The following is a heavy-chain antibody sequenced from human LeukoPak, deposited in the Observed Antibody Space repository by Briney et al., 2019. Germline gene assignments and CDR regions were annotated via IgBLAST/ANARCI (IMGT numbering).Heavy chain of an antibody. CDR3: ASFRNYYYDSSGSTTNWFDP. J-gene: IGHJ5*02. CDR1: GGSFSGYY. V-gene: IGHV4-34*01. Sequence: SETLSLTCAVYGGSFSGYYWRWIRQPPGRGLEWIGEINHSGSTNYNPSLKSRVTISVDTSKNQFSLKPSSVTAADTAMYYRASFRNYYYDSSGSTTNWFDPWGQGTLVTASS. CDR2: INHSGST. D-gene: IGHD3-22*01.